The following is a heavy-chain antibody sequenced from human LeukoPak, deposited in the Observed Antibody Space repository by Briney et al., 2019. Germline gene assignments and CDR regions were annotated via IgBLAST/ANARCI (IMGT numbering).Heavy chain of an antibody. J-gene: IGHJ4*02. CDR2: ISYDGSNK. D-gene: IGHD1-26*01. Sequence: PGGFLRLSCAASGFTFSSYAMHWVRQAPGKGLEWVAVISYDGSNKYYADSVKGRFTISRDNSKNTLYLQMNSLRAEDTAVYYCARDRWGLAYPQYWGQGTLVTVSS. CDR3: ARDRWGLAYPQY. V-gene: IGHV3-30*04. CDR1: GFTFSSYA.